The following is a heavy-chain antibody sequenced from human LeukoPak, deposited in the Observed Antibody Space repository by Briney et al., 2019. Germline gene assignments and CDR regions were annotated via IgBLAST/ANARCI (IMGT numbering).Heavy chain of an antibody. Sequence: GGSLRLSCAVSGFTFSSFWMSWVRQAPGGGLEWVASIKQDGSEIQDVGSVKGRFTISRDNARNSLYLQTNSLRVEDTAVYYCARVSVTATGAFDIWGQGTMVTVST. CDR3: ARVSVTATGAFDI. V-gene: IGHV3-7*04. CDR1: GFTFSSFW. CDR2: IKQDGSEI. J-gene: IGHJ3*02. D-gene: IGHD2-21*02.